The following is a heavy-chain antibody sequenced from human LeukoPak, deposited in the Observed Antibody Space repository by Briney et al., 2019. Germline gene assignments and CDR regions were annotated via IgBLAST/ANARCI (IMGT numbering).Heavy chain of an antibody. CDR1: GFTLSSYE. CDR2: IDYSGGST. V-gene: IGHV3-23*01. D-gene: IGHD1-26*01. CDR3: AKRAVGATGFDY. Sequence: GGSLRLSCTASGFTLSSYEMSWIRQAPGKGLEWVSSIDYSGGSTHYADSVKGRFTISRDNSKNTLYLQMNSLRAEDTAVYYCAKRAVGATGFDYWGQGTLVTVSS. J-gene: IGHJ4*02.